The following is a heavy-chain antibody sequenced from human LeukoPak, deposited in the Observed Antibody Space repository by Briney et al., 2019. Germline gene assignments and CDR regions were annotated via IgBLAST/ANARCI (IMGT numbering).Heavy chain of an antibody. J-gene: IGHJ4*02. Sequence: SETLSLTCTVSGGSISSYYWSRIRQPPGKGLEWIGYIYYSGSTNYNPSLKSRVTISVDTSKNQFSLKLSSVTAADTAVYYCARGGRAFWSGEPYYFDYWGQGTLVTVSS. CDR2: IYYSGST. CDR3: ARGGRAFWSGEPYYFDY. V-gene: IGHV4-59*01. CDR1: GGSISSYY. D-gene: IGHD3-3*01.